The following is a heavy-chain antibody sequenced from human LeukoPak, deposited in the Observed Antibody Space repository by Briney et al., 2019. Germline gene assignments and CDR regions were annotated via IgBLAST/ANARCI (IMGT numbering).Heavy chain of an antibody. CDR1: GGSFTGYS. D-gene: IGHD6-13*01. CDR3: ASLSSSWYYVDYYYYYMDV. CDR2: INHGGST. V-gene: IGHV4-34*01. J-gene: IGHJ6*03. Sequence: PSETLSLTCALYGGSFTGYSWSWIRQPPGNGLEWIGEINHGGSTNYNPSLKSLVPISVATSKNQFSLKLSSVTAADTAVYYCASLSSSWYYVDYYYYYMDVWGKGTTVTGSS.